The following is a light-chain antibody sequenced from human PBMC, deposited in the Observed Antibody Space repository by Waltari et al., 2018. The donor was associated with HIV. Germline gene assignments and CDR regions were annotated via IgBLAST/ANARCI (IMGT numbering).Light chain of an antibody. CDR2: EGS. CDR1: SSDVGSYNI. J-gene: IGLJ3*02. V-gene: IGLV2-23*01. CDR3: CSYAGTNWV. Sequence: QSALTQPASVSGSPGQSITISCTGTSSDVGSYNIVSWYQQHPGKAPKLMIYEGSKRPSGVSNRFSGSKAGNMASLTISGRQAEDEADYYCCSYAGTNWVFGGGTKLTVL.